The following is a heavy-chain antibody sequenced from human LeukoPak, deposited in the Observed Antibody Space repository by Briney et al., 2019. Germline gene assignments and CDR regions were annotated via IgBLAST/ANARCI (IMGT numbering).Heavy chain of an antibody. V-gene: IGHV4-30-2*06. CDR2: IFHTGST. Sequence: SETLSLTCSVSGGSINTGGYHWSWIRQSPGKGLEWIGYIFHTGSTNYNPSLKSRVTISVDKAKNQFSLKMNSVSAADTAVYYCAKDRLLLYYLDAFDIWGQGTMVTVSS. CDR3: AKDRLLLYYLDAFDI. J-gene: IGHJ3*02. D-gene: IGHD2-8*01. CDR1: GGSINTGGYH.